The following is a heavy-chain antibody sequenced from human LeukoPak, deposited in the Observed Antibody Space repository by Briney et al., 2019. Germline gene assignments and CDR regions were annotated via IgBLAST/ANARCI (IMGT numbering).Heavy chain of an antibody. CDR2: IYYSGST. V-gene: IGHV4-61*01. CDR1: GCSVSSGSYY. Sequence: SETLSLTCTVSGCSVSSGSYYWSWIRQPPGKGLEWIGYIYYSGSTNYNPSLKSRVTISVDTSKNQFSLKLSSVTAADTAVYYCVTYCSGGSCYSADAFDIWGQGTMVTVSS. D-gene: IGHD2-15*01. CDR3: VTYCSGGSCYSADAFDI. J-gene: IGHJ3*02.